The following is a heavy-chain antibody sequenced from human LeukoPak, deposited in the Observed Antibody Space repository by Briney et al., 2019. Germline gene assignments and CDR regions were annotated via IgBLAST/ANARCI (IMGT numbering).Heavy chain of an antibody. Sequence: PSGTLSLTCAVSGGSISSSNWWSWVRQPPGKGLEWIGEIYHSGSTNYNPSLKSRVTISVDKSKNQFSLKLSSVTAADTAVYYCARDKGYSYGTFDYWGQGTLVTVSS. V-gene: IGHV4-4*02. D-gene: IGHD5-18*01. J-gene: IGHJ4*02. CDR3: ARDKGYSYGTFDY. CDR2: IYHSGST. CDR1: GGSISSSNW.